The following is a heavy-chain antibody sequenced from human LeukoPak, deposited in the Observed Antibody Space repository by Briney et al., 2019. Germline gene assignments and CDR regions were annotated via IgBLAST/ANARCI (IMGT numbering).Heavy chain of an antibody. J-gene: IGHJ3*02. CDR2: ISAYNGST. D-gene: IGHD2-2*01. CDR1: GYTFTSYG. Sequence: ASVKVSCKASGYTFTSYGISWVRQAPGQGLEWMGWISAYNGSTNYAQKLQGRVTMTTDTSTSTAYMELRSLRSDDTAVYYCARDGLFVVVPAARGDAFDIWGQGTMVTVSS. CDR3: ARDGLFVVVPAARGDAFDI. V-gene: IGHV1-18*04.